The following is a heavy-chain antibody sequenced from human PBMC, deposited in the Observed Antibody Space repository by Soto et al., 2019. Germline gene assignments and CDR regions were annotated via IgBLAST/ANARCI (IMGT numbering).Heavy chain of an antibody. Sequence: GESLKISCKASGYSVSSYWIGWVRQMPGKGLEWMGIIDPRDSETRYSPSFQGQVTISVDKFINTAYLQWSSLKASDTAMYYCATASTNYYYYYGMDAWGQGTTVTVSS. CDR3: ATASTNYYYYYGMDA. V-gene: IGHV5-51*01. J-gene: IGHJ6*02. CDR1: GYSVSSYW. CDR2: IDPRDSET.